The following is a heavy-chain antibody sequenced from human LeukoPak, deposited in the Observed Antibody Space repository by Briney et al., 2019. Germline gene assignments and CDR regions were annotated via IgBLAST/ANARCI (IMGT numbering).Heavy chain of an antibody. D-gene: IGHD6-6*01. CDR2: ISYDGSNK. V-gene: IGHV3-30*04. Sequence: GGSLRLSCAASGFTFSSYAMHWGRQAPGKGLQWGAVISYDGSNKYYADSVKGRFTISRDNSKNTLYLQMNSLRAEDTAVYYCARDQSSSSPFDYWGQGTLVTVSS. J-gene: IGHJ4*02. CDR3: ARDQSSSSPFDY. CDR1: GFTFSSYA.